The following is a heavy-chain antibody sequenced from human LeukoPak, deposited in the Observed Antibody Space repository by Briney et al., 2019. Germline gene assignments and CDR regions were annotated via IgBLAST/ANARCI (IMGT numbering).Heavy chain of an antibody. J-gene: IGHJ4*02. CDR1: GFTFSSYA. V-gene: IGHV3-23*01. CDR3: AKGPTYYYDSSGYDLDY. D-gene: IGHD3-22*01. CDR2: ISGSGGST. Sequence: PGGSLRLSCAASGFTFSSYAMSWVRQAPGKGLEWVSAISGSGGSTYYADSVMGRFTISRDNSKNTLYLQMNSLRAEDTAVYYCAKGPTYYYDSSGYDLDYWGQGTLVTVSS.